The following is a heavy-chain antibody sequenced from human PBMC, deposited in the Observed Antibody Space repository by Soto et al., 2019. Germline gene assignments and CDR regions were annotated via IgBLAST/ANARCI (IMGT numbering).Heavy chain of an antibody. D-gene: IGHD6-13*01. V-gene: IGHV4-31*03. CDR2: IYYSGST. CDR1: GGFISSGGYY. J-gene: IGHJ4*02. CDR3: ARDFRRAAAGHYIDY. Sequence: SETLSLTCTVSGGFISSGGYYWSWIRQHPGKGLEWIGYIYYSGSTYYNPSFKSRVTISVDTSKNQFSLKLSSVTAADTAVYYCARDFRRAAAGHYIDYWGQGTLVTVSS.